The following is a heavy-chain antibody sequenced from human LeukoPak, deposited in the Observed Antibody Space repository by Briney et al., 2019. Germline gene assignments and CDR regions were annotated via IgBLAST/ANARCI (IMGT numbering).Heavy chain of an antibody. Sequence: EASVKVSCKVSGYTLTELSMHWVRQAPGRGLEWMGGFDPEDGETIYAQKFQGRVTMTEDTSTDTAYMELSSLRSEDTAVYYCARLGSYGLDSGYWGQGTLVTVSS. CDR3: ARLGSYGLDSGY. V-gene: IGHV1-24*01. J-gene: IGHJ4*02. CDR1: GYTLTELS. CDR2: FDPEDGET. D-gene: IGHD5-18*01.